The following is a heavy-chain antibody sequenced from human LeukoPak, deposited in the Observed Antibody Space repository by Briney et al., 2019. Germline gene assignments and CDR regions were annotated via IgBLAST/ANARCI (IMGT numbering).Heavy chain of an antibody. J-gene: IGHJ5*02. CDR1: GGSIISSGYY. Sequence: SETLSLTCTVSGGSIISSGYYWVWIRQPPGKGLEWIGSIYYSGSTYYNPSLKSRVTTSVDTSKNQFSLKLSSVTAADTAVYYCARHRILGITMVRGALTWFDPWGQGTLVTVSS. CDR3: ARHRILGITMVRGALTWFDP. V-gene: IGHV4-39*01. D-gene: IGHD3-10*01. CDR2: IYYSGST.